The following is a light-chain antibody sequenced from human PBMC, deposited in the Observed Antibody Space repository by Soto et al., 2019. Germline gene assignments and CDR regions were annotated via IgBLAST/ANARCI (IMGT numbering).Light chain of an antibody. V-gene: IGLV2-14*01. J-gene: IGLJ1*01. CDR2: EVS. Sequence: QSVLTQPASVSGSPGQSITISCTGTSSDVGTYNYVSWYQHHPGKAPKLIIYEVSNRPSGVSNRFSGSKSGSTASLTISGLQAEDEADYHCTSYTRDTAIAFGTGTKVTLL. CDR1: SSDVGTYNY. CDR3: TSYTRDTAIA.